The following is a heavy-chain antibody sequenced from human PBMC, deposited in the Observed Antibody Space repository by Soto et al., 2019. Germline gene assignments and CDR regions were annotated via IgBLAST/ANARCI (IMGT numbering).Heavy chain of an antibody. Sequence: ASVKVSCKASGTTVPNYAIHWVRQAPGQRLEWMGWINGGNGNTYYSEHFQGRVTFTRDTSAGTVYMQLSSLTSEDTAVYYCAKDAMVRGVIITYSLDYWGQGTLVTVSS. CDR1: GTTVPNYA. CDR2: INGGNGNT. CDR3: AKDAMVRGVIITYSLDY. J-gene: IGHJ4*02. V-gene: IGHV1-3*01. D-gene: IGHD3-10*01.